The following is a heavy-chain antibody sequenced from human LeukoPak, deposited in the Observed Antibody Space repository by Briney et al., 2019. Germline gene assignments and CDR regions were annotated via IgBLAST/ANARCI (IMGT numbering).Heavy chain of an antibody. CDR2: IGADVGHT. D-gene: IGHD2-8*02. J-gene: IGHJ6*02. CDR1: GFTFSTFA. V-gene: IGHV3-23*01. Sequence: AGGSLRLSCVASGFTFSTFAMYWLRQAPGKGLEWVSAIGADVGHTNYADSVRGRFTISRDNSRNTLYLQVTSLRTDDTATYFCAKSTDYWFYGMDVWGQGTTVTVSS. CDR3: AKSTDYWFYGMDV.